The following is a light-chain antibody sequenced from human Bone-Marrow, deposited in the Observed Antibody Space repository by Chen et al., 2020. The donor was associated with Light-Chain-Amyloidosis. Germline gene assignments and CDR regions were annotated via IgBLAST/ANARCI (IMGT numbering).Light chain of an antibody. CDR1: ELGDRY. J-gene: IGLJ2*01. CDR2: RDK. V-gene: IGLV3-1*01. Sequence: SYELTQPPSVSVSPGQTATITCSGDELGDRYVSWYQQKTGQSPVLVINRDKKRPSGIPERFSGSNAGNTATLTISGTQAMDEADYYCQAWDSPRRTVVVGGGTKLTVV. CDR3: QAWDSPRRTVV.